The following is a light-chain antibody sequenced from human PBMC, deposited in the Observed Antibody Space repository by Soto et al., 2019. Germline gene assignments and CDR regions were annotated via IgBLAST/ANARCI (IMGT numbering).Light chain of an antibody. J-gene: IGLJ2*01. CDR3: SSYARSSSSDTITSGL. CDR1: SSDVGGYNY. Sequence: QSVLTQPASVSGSPGQSITISCTGTSSDVGGYNYVSWYQQHPGKAPKLVIYDVSYRPSGVSNRFSGSKSGNTASLTISGLQAEDEADYYCSSYARSSSSDTITSGLFGGGTKVTVL. V-gene: IGLV2-14*03. CDR2: DVS.